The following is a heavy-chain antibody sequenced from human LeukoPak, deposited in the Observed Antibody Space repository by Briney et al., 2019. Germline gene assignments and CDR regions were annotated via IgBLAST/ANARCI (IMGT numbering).Heavy chain of an antibody. CDR1: GGSISSSSYY. CDR3: ARRGLWLTFDY. Sequence: PSETLSLTCTVSGGSISSSSYYWGWIRQPPGKGLEWIGNIYYSGSTYYNPSLKSRVTISVDTSKNQFSLKLSSVTAADTAVYYCARRGLWLTFDYWGQGTLVTVSS. D-gene: IGHD5-18*01. CDR2: IYYSGST. V-gene: IGHV4-39*01. J-gene: IGHJ4*02.